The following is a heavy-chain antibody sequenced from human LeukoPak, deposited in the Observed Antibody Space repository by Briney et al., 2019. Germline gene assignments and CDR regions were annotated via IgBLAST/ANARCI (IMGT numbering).Heavy chain of an antibody. CDR1: GFTFSSYW. D-gene: IGHD3-3*01. J-gene: IGHJ4*02. CDR3: ASRTYYDFWSGYSPFDY. Sequence: GGSLRLSCAASGFTFSSYWMSWVRQAPGKGLEWVANIKQDGSEKYYVDSVKGRFTIFRDNAKNSLYLQMNSLRAEDTAVYYCASRTYYDFWSGYSPFDYWGQGTLVTVSS. CDR2: IKQDGSEK. V-gene: IGHV3-7*01.